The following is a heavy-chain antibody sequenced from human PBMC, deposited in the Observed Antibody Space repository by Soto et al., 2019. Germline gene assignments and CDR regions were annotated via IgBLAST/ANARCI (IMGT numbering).Heavy chain of an antibody. Sequence: QVQLVQPGAEVKKTGASVKVSCKASGYTFTDYYMHWVRQAPGQGLEWMGWINPNSGATHYAQNFQGRISMTRDTSISTAYMEVSSLRVADTAVFYCAREAAAFDYWGQGNLGTVSS. V-gene: IGHV1-2*02. CDR2: INPNSGAT. CDR3: AREAAAFDY. CDR1: GYTFTDYY. D-gene: IGHD2-2*01. J-gene: IGHJ4*02.